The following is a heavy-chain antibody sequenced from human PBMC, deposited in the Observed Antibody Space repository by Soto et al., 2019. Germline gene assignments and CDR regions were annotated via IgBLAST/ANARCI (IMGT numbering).Heavy chain of an antibody. CDR2: ISAYNGNT. CDR3: ARDREYYYDSSGPDGMDV. Sequence: SVKVSCKASGYTFTSYGISWVRQAPGQGLEWMGWISAYNGNTNYAQKLQGRVTMTTDTSTSTAYMELRSLRSDDTAVYYCARDREYYYDSSGPDGMDVWGQGTTVTVSS. J-gene: IGHJ6*02. D-gene: IGHD3-22*01. V-gene: IGHV1-18*01. CDR1: GYTFTSYG.